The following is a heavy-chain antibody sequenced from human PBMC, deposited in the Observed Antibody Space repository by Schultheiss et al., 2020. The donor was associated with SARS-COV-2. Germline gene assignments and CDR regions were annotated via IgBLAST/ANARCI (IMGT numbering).Heavy chain of an antibody. J-gene: IGHJ4*02. CDR1: GFTFSSYG. CDR2: IWYDGSNK. CDR3: AREAVAGTYYFDY. Sequence: GESLKISCAASGFTFSSYGMYWVRQGPGKGLEWVAVIWYDGSNKYYADSVKGRFTISRDNSKNTLYLQMNSLRAEDTAVYYCAREAVAGTYYFDYWGQGTLVTVSS. D-gene: IGHD6-19*01. V-gene: IGHV3-33*08.